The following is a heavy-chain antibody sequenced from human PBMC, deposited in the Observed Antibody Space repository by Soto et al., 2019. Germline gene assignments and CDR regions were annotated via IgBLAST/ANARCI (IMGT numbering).Heavy chain of an antibody. CDR2: IYYSGST. D-gene: IGHD2-8*01. CDR1: GGSISSYY. CDR3: TRGHCTNGVCYTKGMVDY. J-gene: IGHJ4*02. Sequence: SETLSLTCTVSGGSISSYYWSWIRQPPGKGLEWIGYIYYSGSTNYNPSLKSRVTISVDTSKNQFSLKLSSVTAADTAVYYCTRGHCTNGVCYTKGMVDYWGQGTLVTVSS. V-gene: IGHV4-59*08.